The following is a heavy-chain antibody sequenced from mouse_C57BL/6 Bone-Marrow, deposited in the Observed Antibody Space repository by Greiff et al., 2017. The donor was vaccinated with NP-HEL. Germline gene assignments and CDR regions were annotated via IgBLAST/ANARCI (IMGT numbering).Heavy chain of an antibody. Sequence: EVQRVESGGGLVKPGGSLKLSCAASGFTFSSYAMSWVRQTPEKRLEWVATISDGGSYTYYPDNVKGRFTISRDNAKNNLYLQMSHLKSEDTAMYYCARESTTVVAPFAYWGQGTLVTVSA. CDR3: ARESTTVVAPFAY. CDR2: ISDGGSYT. J-gene: IGHJ3*01. V-gene: IGHV5-4*01. D-gene: IGHD1-1*01. CDR1: GFTFSSYA.